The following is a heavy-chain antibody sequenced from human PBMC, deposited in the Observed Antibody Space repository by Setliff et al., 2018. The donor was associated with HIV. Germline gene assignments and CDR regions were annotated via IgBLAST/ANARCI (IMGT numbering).Heavy chain of an antibody. V-gene: IGHV1-18*01. Sequence: ASVKVSCKPSGYTFTNYGIGWVRQAPGQGLEWMGWINTYSYKTVYAQTLQGRVTMTTDTSTSTAYMELRNLRSDDTAVYYCARTLRGYYLKYWGQGTLVTVSS. D-gene: IGHD2-15*01. CDR2: INTYSYKT. CDR3: ARTLRGYYLKY. CDR1: GYTFTNYG. J-gene: IGHJ4*02.